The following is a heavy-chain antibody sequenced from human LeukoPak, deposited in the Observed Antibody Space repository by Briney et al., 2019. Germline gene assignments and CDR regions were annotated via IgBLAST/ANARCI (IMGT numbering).Heavy chain of an antibody. CDR1: DFIFSSYW. CDR3: AGGVWPRSNY. CDR2: IKQDGGET. V-gene: IGHV3-7*01. J-gene: IGHJ4*02. D-gene: IGHD6-13*01. Sequence: GGSLRLSCVASDFIFSSYWMTWVRQAPGKGLEWVANIKQDGGETYYVGSVKGRFTISRDNAQNSLYLRMNSLRAEDTAIYYCAGGVWPRSNYWGQGTLVTVSS.